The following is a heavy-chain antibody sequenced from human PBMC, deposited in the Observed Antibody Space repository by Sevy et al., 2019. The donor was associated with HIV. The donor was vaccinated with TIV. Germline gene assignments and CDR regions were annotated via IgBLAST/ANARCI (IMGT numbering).Heavy chain of an antibody. D-gene: IGHD1-26*01. J-gene: IGHJ4*02. CDR1: GFTFSSYA. V-gene: IGHV3-23*01. CDR3: AKDGIVGATGGWYFDY. Sequence: GGSLRLSCAASGFTFSSYAMSWVRQAPGKGLEWASAISGSGGSTYYADSVKGRFTISRDNSKNTLYLQMNSLRAEDTAVYYCAKDGIVGATGGWYFDYWGQGTLVTVSS. CDR2: ISGSGGST.